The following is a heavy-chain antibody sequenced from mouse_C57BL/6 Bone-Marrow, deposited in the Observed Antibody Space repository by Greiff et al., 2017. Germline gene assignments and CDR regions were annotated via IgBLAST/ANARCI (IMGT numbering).Heavy chain of an antibody. V-gene: IGHV1-52*01. CDR3: ARGFLPLFDY. CDR1: GYTFTSYW. J-gene: IGHJ2*01. D-gene: IGHD2-10*01. Sequence: QVQLQQPGAELVRPGSSVKLSCKASGYTFTSYWMHWVKQRPIQGLEWIGNIDPTDSDTHYNQKFKDKATLTVDKSSSTAYMQLSSLTSEDSAVNYCARGFLPLFDYWGQGTTLTVSS. CDR2: IDPTDSDT.